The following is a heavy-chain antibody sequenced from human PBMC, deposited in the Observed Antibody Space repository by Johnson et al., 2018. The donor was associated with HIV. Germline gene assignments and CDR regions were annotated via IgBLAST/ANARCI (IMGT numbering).Heavy chain of an antibody. CDR2: IYSGGST. V-gene: IGHV3-66*01. D-gene: IGHD1-14*01. J-gene: IGHJ3*02. CDR3: ARAGASSGRPDAFDI. CDR1: GFTFSSNY. Sequence: EVQLVESGGGVVQPGRSLRLSCAASGFTFSSNYMNWVRQAPGKGLEWVSVIYSGGSTYYADSVKGRFTISRDNSKNTLYLQMNSLRAEDTAVYYCARAGASSGRPDAFDIWGQGTMVTVSS.